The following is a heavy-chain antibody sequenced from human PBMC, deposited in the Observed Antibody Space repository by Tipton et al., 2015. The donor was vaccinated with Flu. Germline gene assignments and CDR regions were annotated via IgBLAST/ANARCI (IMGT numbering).Heavy chain of an antibody. CDR1: GFSFSSYG. V-gene: IGHV3-33*06. CDR2: IWHDGSQK. D-gene: IGHD6-19*01. Sequence: SGFSFSSYGMHWVRQAPGKGLEWVAVIWHDGSQKYYADSVKGRFSISRDNSQNRLYLEMNSLRAEDTAVYYCVKEKAVAGTIEFNWIESWGQGTLVTVSS. CDR3: VKEKAVAGTIEFNWIES. J-gene: IGHJ5*01.